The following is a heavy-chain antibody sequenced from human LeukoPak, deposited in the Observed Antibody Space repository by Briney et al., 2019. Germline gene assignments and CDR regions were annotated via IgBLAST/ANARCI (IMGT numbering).Heavy chain of an antibody. CDR1: AFSPSPNHPA. J-gene: IGHJ4*02. CDR3: ARRARRRGGTYSPFPN. D-gene: IGHD1-26*01. CDR2: IYGDDDK. Sequence: ESGPTLVKPTQTLTLTCTFSAFSPSPNHPAVGWVRQPLGKALEWLALIYGDDDKRYNPSLNNRLTISRDTSENEVVLAMTNMDSLDTATYYCARRARRRGGTYSPFPNWGQGTLIIVSS. V-gene: IGHV2-5*02.